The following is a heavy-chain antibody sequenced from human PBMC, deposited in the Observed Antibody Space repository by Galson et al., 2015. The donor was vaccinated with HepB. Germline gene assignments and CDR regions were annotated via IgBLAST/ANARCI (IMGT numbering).Heavy chain of an antibody. V-gene: IGHV3-23*01. CDR2: ISGSGGST. J-gene: IGHJ6*02. CDR3: ATTVTSLPGGGMDV. D-gene: IGHD4-17*01. CDR1: GFTFSSYA. Sequence: SLRLSCAASGFTFSSYAMSWVRQAPGKGLEWVSAISGSGGSTYYADSVKGRFTISRDNSKNTLYLQMNSLRAEDTAVYYCATTVTSLPGGGMDVWGQGTTVTVSS.